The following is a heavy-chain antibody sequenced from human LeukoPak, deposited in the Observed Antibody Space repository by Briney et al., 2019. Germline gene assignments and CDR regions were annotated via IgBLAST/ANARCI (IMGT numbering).Heavy chain of an antibody. D-gene: IGHD2-21*02. V-gene: IGHV1-8*03. CDR2: MNPNSGNT. CDR1: GYTFTSYD. J-gene: IGHJ6*03. CDR3: AMLAYCGGDCYSAYYYMDV. Sequence: ASVKVSCKASGYTFTSYDINWVRQATGQGLEWVGWMNPNSGNTGYAQKFQGRVTITRNTSISTAYMELSSLRSEDTAVYYCAMLAYCGGDCYSAYYYMDVWGKGTTVTVSS.